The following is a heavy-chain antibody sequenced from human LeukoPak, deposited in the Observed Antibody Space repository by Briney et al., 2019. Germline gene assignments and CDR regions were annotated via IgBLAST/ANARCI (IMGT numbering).Heavy chain of an antibody. CDR3: ARDDGRSSWYPY. CDR1: GGPFVGYY. CDR2: ITHSGGG. D-gene: IGHD6-13*01. Sequence: SETLSLTCTVSGGPFVGYYWTWIRQPPGKGLEWIGEITHSGGGNYNPSLKSRVTISVDTSKNQFSLKLSSVTAADTAVYYCARDDGRSSWYPYWGQGTLVTVSS. J-gene: IGHJ4*02. V-gene: IGHV4-34*01.